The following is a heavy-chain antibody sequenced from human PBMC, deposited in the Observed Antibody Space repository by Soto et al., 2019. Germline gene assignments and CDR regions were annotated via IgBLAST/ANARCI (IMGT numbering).Heavy chain of an antibody. D-gene: IGHD2-8*01. CDR1: GFTFSSYA. CDR3: AGRYCTNGVCYTNYYYYMDV. V-gene: IGHV3-23*01. CDR2: ITTSGGNT. J-gene: IGHJ6*03. Sequence: EVQLLESGGGLVQPGGSLRLSCAASGFTFSSYALSWVRQAPGKGLEWVSTITTSGGNTYYAEYVKGRFTISRDNSKNTLYLQMNSLRAEDTAVYYCAGRYCTNGVCYTNYYYYMDVWGKGTTVTVSS.